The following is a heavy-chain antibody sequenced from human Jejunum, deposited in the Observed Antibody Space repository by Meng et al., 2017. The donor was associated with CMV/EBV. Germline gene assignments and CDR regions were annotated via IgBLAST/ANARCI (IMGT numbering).Heavy chain of an antibody. CDR3: ARHPGLEDYFFDY. D-gene: IGHD1-14*01. J-gene: IGHJ4*02. CDR1: GYTFVSYT. Sequence: QVQLVQSGTEVRMPGASVKVTCKTSGYTFVSYTLHWLRQAPGQTLEWMGSINAGNGNRQYSENFQGRVTIARDTSASATYMELSSLRSEDTAIYYCARHPGLEDYFFDYWGQGTLVTVSS. V-gene: IGHV1-3*01. CDR2: INAGNGNR.